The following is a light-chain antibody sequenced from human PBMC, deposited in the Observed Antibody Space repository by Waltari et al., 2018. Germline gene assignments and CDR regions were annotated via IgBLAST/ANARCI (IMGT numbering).Light chain of an antibody. CDR2: GAS. Sequence: EIVMTQSPATLSVSPGERATLSCRASESVSSKLAWYQQRAGQAPRLLSMGASTRATGIPARFSGSGSGTEFTLTISSLQSEDFAVYFCQHYNNLPLTFGGGTKVEIK. V-gene: IGKV3-15*01. CDR1: ESVSSK. J-gene: IGKJ4*01. CDR3: QHYNNLPLT.